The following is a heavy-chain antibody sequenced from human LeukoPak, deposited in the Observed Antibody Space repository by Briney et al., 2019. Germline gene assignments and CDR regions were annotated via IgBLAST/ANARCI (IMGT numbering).Heavy chain of an antibody. D-gene: IGHD3-3*01. J-gene: IGHJ4*02. CDR3: AREGGNYDFWSGYYPPDY. Sequence: ASVKVSCKASGYTFTSYGISWVRQAPGQGLEWMGWISAYNGNTNYAQKLQGRVTMTTDTSTSTAYMELRSLRSDDTAVYYCAREGGNYDFWSGYYPPDYWGQGTLVTVSS. CDR1: GYTFTSYG. V-gene: IGHV1-18*01. CDR2: ISAYNGNT.